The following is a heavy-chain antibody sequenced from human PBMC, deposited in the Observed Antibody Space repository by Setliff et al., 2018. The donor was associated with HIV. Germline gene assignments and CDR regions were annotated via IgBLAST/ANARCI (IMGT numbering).Heavy chain of an antibody. CDR2: ISSSSGYY. J-gene: IGHJ4*02. V-gene: IGHV3-21*01. D-gene: IGHD4-17*01. CDR3: ASKPTTTVTFDY. Sequence: GGSLRLSCAASGFSFSRYWMSWVRQAPGKGLEWVSSISSSSGYYYYADSVKGRFTISRDNAKNSLYLQMNSLRAEDTAVYYCASKPTTTVTFDYWGQGTLVTVSS. CDR1: GFSFSRYW.